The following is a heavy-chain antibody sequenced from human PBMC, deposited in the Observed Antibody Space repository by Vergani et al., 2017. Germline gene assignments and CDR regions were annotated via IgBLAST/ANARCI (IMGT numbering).Heavy chain of an antibody. Sequence: QVQLQESGPGLVKPSETLSLTCAVSAYSISSDYYWGWIRQPPGRGLEWIGSIYHSGSTYYNPSLKSRVTISVDTSKNQFSLKVNSVTAADTAVYYCARAPFRYSSGWYNWFDPWGQGTLVTVSS. CDR1: AYSISSDYY. J-gene: IGHJ5*02. V-gene: IGHV4-38-2*01. CDR2: IYHSGST. D-gene: IGHD6-19*01. CDR3: ARAPFRYSSGWYNWFDP.